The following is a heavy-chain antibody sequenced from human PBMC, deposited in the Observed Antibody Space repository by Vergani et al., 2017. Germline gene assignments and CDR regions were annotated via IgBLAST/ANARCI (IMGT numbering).Heavy chain of an antibody. Sequence: QVQLQQWGAGLLKPSETLSLTCAVYGGSFSGYYWSWIRQPPGKGLEWIGGINHSGSTNYNPSLKSRATISIDTSESVISLRFTSVTAADTALYHCARHGGSGNYYHLFDSWRQGTVVIVSS. CDR1: GGSFSGYY. D-gene: IGHD3-3*01. CDR3: ARHGGSGNYYHLFDS. V-gene: IGHV4-34*01. J-gene: IGHJ4*02. CDR2: INHSGST.